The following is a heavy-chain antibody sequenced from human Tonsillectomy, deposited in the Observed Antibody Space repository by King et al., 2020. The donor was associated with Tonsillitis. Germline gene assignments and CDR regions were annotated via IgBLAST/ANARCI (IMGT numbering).Heavy chain of an antibody. CDR2: IVPIFGTT. CDR3: AREYSNYGWFDP. J-gene: IGHJ5*02. CDR1: GGTFSSYA. Sequence: VQLVESGAEVKKPGSSVKVSCKASGGTFSSYAISWVRQAPGQGLEWMGGIVPIFGTTNYAQKFRGRVTIPADESANTAYMELSSLRSEDTAVYYCAREYSNYGWFDPWGQGTLVTVSS. D-gene: IGHD4-11*01. V-gene: IGHV1-69*01.